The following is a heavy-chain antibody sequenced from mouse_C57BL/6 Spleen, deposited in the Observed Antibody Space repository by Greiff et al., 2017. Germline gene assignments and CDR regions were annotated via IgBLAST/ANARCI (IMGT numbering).Heavy chain of an antibody. CDR3: ARSDYYGRGFAY. D-gene: IGHD1-1*01. Sequence: QVQLKQPGTELVKPGASVKLSCKASGYTFTSYWMHWVKQRPGQGLEWIGNINPSNGGTNYNEKFKSKATLTVDKSSSTAYMQLSSLTSEDSAVYYCARSDYYGRGFAYWGQGTLVTVSA. CDR2: INPSNGGT. J-gene: IGHJ3*01. CDR1: GYTFTSYW. V-gene: IGHV1-53*01.